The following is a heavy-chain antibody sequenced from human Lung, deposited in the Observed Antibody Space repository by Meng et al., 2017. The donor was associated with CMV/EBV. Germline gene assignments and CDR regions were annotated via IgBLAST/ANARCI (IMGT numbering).Heavy chain of an antibody. CDR1: GFTLSNVW. Sequence: SRAASGFTLSNVWMSWDRQAPGKGLGGGGRSKSKTDGGTTDYAAPVKGRVTIPRDDSKNTRYLQMHSLKTEDTAVYYGTTGRNVGATTGPWGQGTXVTVSS. CDR2: SKSKTDGGTT. V-gene: IGHV3-15*01. CDR3: TTGRNVGATTGP. J-gene: IGHJ5*02. D-gene: IGHD1-26*01.